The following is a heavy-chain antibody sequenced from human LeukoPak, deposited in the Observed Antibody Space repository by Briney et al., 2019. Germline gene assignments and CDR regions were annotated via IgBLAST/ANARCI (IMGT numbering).Heavy chain of an antibody. CDR1: GGTFSSYA. CDR2: IIPIFGTA. J-gene: IGHJ1*01. Sequence: GASVKVSCKASGGTFSSYAISWVRQAPGQGLEWMGGIIPIFGTANYAQKFQGRVTITADESTGTAYMELSSLRSEDTAVYYCTRGGPVAGTHKYFQHWGQGTLVTVSS. CDR3: TRGGPVAGTHKYFQH. V-gene: IGHV1-69*13. D-gene: IGHD6-19*01.